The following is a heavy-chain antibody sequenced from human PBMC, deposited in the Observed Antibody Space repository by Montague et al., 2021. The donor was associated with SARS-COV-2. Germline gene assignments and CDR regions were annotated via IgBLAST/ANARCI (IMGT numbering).Heavy chain of an antibody. Sequence: SETLSLTCSVSGTSITSYYWNWIRQPPGKGLEWTGYISDSGSTNXSPSLKSRVTMSVDTSKNQMSLKLTSVTAAGTAVYYCARGCLSYFGAGSHCYGMDVWGQGTTVTVSS. CDR1: GTSITSYY. D-gene: IGHD3-10*01. J-gene: IGHJ6*02. CDR2: ISDSGST. CDR3: ARGCLSYFGAGSHCYGMDV. V-gene: IGHV4-59*01.